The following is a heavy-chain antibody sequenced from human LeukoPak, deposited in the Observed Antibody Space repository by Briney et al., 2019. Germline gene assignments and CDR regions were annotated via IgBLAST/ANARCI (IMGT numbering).Heavy chain of an antibody. CDR3: ARDLPGYSSGWYGPIHWYFDL. Sequence: SETLSLTCTVSGGSISSYYWSWIRQPPGKGLEWIGYIYYSGSTNYNPSLKSRVTISVDTSKNQFSLKLSSVTAADTAVYYCARDLPGYSSGWYGPIHWYFDLWGRGTLVTVSS. V-gene: IGHV4-59*01. D-gene: IGHD6-19*01. J-gene: IGHJ2*01. CDR2: IYYSGST. CDR1: GGSISSYY.